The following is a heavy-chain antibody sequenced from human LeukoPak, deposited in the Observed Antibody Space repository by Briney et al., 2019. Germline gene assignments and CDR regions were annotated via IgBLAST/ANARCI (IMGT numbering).Heavy chain of an antibody. V-gene: IGHV4-34*01. CDR1: GGSFSGYY. CDR2: IYHSGNT. D-gene: IGHD3-10*01. J-gene: IGHJ5*02. CDR3: ARDFGSRNWFDP. Sequence: SETLSLTCAVYGGSFSGYYWSWIRQPPGKGLEWIGSIYHSGNTYYNPSLKSRLTISLDTSKNQFSLKLSSVTAADTAVYYCARDFGSRNWFDPWGQGTLVTVSS.